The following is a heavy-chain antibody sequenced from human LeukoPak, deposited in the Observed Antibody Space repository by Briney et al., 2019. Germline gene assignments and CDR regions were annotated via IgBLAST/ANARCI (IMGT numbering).Heavy chain of an antibody. CDR2: IRSKAYGGTT. D-gene: IGHD3-3*01. J-gene: IGHJ4*02. CDR3: TRFLEWLCALDY. Sequence: GGSLRLSCAASGFTFSSYWMSWVRQAPGKGLEWVGFIRSKAYGGTTEYAASVKGRFTISRDDSKSIAYLQMNSLKTEDTAVYYCTRFLEWLCALDYWGQGTLVTVSS. V-gene: IGHV3-49*04. CDR1: GFTFSSYW.